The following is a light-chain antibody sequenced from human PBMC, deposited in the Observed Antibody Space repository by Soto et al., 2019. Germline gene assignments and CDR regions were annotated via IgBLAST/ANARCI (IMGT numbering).Light chain of an antibody. V-gene: IGKV3-20*01. CDR2: GSS. Sequence: EIVLTQSPGTLSLSPGEGATLSCRASQSVTSTYLAWYLQKPGQGPRLLIYGSSNRPAGIPDRFTSSGSGTDFTLTISGLEPEDVGVYYCQQYGASPLTFGGGTKVEI. CDR3: QQYGASPLT. J-gene: IGKJ4*01. CDR1: QSVTSTY.